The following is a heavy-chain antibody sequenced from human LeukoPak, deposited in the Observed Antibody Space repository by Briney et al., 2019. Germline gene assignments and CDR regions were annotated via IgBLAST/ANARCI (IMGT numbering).Heavy chain of an antibody. CDR2: ISSSGSTI. J-gene: IGHJ5*02. CDR1: GLTFSDYY. D-gene: IGHD2-2*01. Sequence: PGGSLRLSCAASGLTFSDYYMSWIRQAPGKGVEGVSYISSSGSTIYYADSVKGRFTISRDNAMNSLYLQMNSLRAEDTAVYYCARDQTGDSTSCQESQSNWFDPWGQGTPVTVSS. V-gene: IGHV3-11*01. CDR3: ARDQTGDSTSCQESQSNWFDP.